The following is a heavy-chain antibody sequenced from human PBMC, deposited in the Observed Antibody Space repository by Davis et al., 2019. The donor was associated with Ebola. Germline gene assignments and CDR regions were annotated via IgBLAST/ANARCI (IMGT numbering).Heavy chain of an antibody. CDR3: ARDRSQIVPWYFDY. J-gene: IGHJ4*03. D-gene: IGHD6-6*01. Sequence: PGGSLRLSCAASGYTFRNYWMHWVRQAPGKGLVWVARIKSDGSSTSYADSVKGRFTISRDNAKNTLYLQMNSLRAEDTAVYYCARDRSQIVPWYFDYWGQGTTVSVSS. V-gene: IGHV3-74*01. CDR2: IKSDGSST. CDR1: GYTFRNYW.